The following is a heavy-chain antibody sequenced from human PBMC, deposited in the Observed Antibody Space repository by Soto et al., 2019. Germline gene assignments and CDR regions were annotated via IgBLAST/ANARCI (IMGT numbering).Heavy chain of an antibody. CDR2: IGDSGDSK. Sequence: QVQLVESGGGLGKPGGSLRLSCAASGFTFSDYYMSWIRQAPGKGLEWISYIGDSGDSKYYADSVKGRFTISRDNAKKSLYLQLNSLRAEDTAVYHCARGPRGYSGYSDFWGQGTLVTVSS. J-gene: IGHJ4*02. CDR3: ARGPRGYSGYSDF. V-gene: IGHV3-11*01. D-gene: IGHD5-12*01. CDR1: GFTFSDYY.